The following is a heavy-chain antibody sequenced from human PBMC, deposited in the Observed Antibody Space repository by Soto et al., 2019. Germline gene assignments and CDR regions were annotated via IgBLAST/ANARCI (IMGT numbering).Heavy chain of an antibody. D-gene: IGHD6-19*01. Sequence: GGSLRLSCETSGFSFTNAWVSWVRQPPGKGLEWVGRIRGKADGGASDYIEPVKGRFIVARDDSENTVYLQMNNLKTEDTAMNYCTTRLAVAGAFDIWGQGTMVTVSS. CDR1: GFSFTNAW. V-gene: IGHV3-15*01. J-gene: IGHJ3*02. CDR2: IRGKADGGAS. CDR3: TTRLAVAGAFDI.